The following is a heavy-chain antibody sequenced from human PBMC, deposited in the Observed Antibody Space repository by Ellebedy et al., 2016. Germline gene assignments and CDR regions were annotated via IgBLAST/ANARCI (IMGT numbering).Heavy chain of an antibody. J-gene: IGHJ6*02. D-gene: IGHD1-26*01. CDR3: ASNVGGATTVSARGMDV. Sequence: GESLKISXAASGFTVSSKYMSWVRQAPGKGLEWVSVIYSGDSTYYTDSVKGRFTISRDNSKNTLYLHMNSLRAEDTAVYYCASNVGGATTVSARGMDVWGQGTTVTVSS. V-gene: IGHV3-66*01. CDR1: GFTVSSKY. CDR2: IYSGDST.